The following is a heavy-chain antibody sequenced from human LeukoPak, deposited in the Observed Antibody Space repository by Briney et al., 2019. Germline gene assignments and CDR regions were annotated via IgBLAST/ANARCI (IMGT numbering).Heavy chain of an antibody. CDR3: AFFEYSSSSSHY. CDR2: INPNSGGT. D-gene: IGHD6-6*01. CDR1: GYVFTGYY. Sequence: AAVKVSCKASGYVFTGYYMHWVRQAPGQGLEWMGWINPNSGGTKYAQKFQGRVTMTRDTSISTAYMELSRLRSDDTAVYYCAFFEYSSSSSHYWGQGTLVTVSS. J-gene: IGHJ4*02. V-gene: IGHV1-2*02.